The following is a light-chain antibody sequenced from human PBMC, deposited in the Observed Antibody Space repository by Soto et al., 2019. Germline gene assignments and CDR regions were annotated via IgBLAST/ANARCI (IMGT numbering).Light chain of an antibody. J-gene: IGLJ2*01. CDR3: QSYDPTLNVV. CDR2: ANN. CDR1: GSNIGATYD. Sequence: QSVLTQPPSVSGAPGQTVTISCTGSGSNIGATYDVHWYQQPPGTAPKLLIYANNNRPSGVPDRFSGSKSGTSASLAITGLQAEDEADYYCQSYDPTLNVVFGGGTKLTVL. V-gene: IGLV1-40*01.